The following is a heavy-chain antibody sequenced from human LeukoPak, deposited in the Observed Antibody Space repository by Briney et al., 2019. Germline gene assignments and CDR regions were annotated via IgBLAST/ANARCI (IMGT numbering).Heavy chain of an antibody. V-gene: IGHV3-7*01. Sequence: GGSLRLSCAASGFTFSSYWMSWVRQAPGKGLEWVANIKQDGSEKYYVDSAKGRFTISRDNAKNSLYLQMNSLRAEDTAVYYCASPAGWCMGSECAFDIWGQGTMVTVSS. CDR2: IKQDGSEK. CDR3: ASPAGWCMGSECAFDI. J-gene: IGHJ3*02. CDR1: GFTFSSYW. D-gene: IGHD2-8*01.